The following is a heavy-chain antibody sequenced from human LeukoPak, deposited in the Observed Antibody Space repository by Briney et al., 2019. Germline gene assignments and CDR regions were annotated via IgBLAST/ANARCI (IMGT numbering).Heavy chain of an antibody. CDR2: IGTAGDT. J-gene: IGHJ4*02. Sequence: GGSLRLSCAASGFTFSSYDMHWVRQATGKGLEWVSAIGTAGDTYYPGSVKGRFTISRDNAKNSLYLQMNSLRAEDTAVYYCARGGWGWEQQLFDYWGQGTLVTVSS. D-gene: IGHD6-13*01. V-gene: IGHV3-13*01. CDR1: GFTFSSYD. CDR3: ARGGWGWEQQLFDY.